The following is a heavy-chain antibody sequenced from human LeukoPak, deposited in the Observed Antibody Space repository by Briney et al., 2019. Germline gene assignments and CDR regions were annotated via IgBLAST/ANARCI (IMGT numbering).Heavy chain of an antibody. Sequence: SETLSLTCTVSGGSISSHYWSWIRQPPGKGLEWIGYIYYSGNTDYNPSLKSRVTISVDTSKNQFSLKLSSVTAADTAVYYCARYISSSQFSFDYWGQGTLVTVSS. CDR1: GGSISSHY. CDR3: ARYISSSQFSFDY. V-gene: IGHV4-59*11. D-gene: IGHD6-6*01. CDR2: IYYSGNT. J-gene: IGHJ4*02.